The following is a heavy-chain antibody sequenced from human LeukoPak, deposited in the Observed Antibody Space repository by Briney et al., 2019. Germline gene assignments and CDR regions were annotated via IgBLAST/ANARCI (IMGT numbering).Heavy chain of an antibody. CDR1: GFTFSSYE. V-gene: IGHV3-48*03. CDR3: AELGITMIGGV. CDR2: I. J-gene: IGHJ6*04. Sequence: GGSLRLSCAASGFTFSSYEMNWVRQAPGKGLEWVSYIYYANSVKGRFTISRDNAKNSLYLQMNSLRAEDTAVYYCAELGITMIGGVWGKGTTVTISS. D-gene: IGHD3-10*02.